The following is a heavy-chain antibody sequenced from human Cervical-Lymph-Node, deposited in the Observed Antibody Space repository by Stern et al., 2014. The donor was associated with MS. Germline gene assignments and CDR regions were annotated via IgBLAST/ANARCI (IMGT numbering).Heavy chain of an antibody. CDR3: AHRTAGPFDY. Sequence: QITLKESGPALVKPTQTLTLTCTFSGFSLSTSGLGVGWIRQPPGEALEWLAYSYWDDQKRYSPSLKSRLTITKDTSGNQVVLTLTNVDPVDTATYYCAHRTAGPFDYWGQGTLVTVSS. J-gene: IGHJ4*02. V-gene: IGHV2-5*02. CDR1: GFSLSTSGLG. CDR2: SYWDDQK.